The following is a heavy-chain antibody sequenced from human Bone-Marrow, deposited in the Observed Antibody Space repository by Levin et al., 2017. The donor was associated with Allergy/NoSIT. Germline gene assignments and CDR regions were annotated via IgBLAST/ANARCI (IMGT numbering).Heavy chain of an antibody. CDR3: ARDPCSGGSCSGWFDP. J-gene: IGHJ5*02. Sequence: PGGSLRLSCAASGFTFSSFGMNWVRQAPGKGLEWVSYISSSSNTIYYADSVKGRLTISRDNAKNSLYLQMNSLRVEDTAVYYCARDPCSGGSCSGWFDPWGQGTLVTVSS. V-gene: IGHV3-48*01. D-gene: IGHD2-15*01. CDR1: GFTFSSFG. CDR2: ISSSSNTI.